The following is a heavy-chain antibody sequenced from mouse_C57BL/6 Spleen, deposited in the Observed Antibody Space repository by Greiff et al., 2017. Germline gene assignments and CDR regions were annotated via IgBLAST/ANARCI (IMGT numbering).Heavy chain of an antibody. V-gene: IGHV1-81*01. CDR2: IYPRSGNT. CDR3: ARPITTVVATPNYYAMDY. D-gene: IGHD1-1*01. Sequence: VQLQQSGAELARPGASVKLSCKASGYTFTSYGISWVKQRTGQGLEWIGEIYPRSGNTYYNEKFKGKATLTADKSSSTAYMELRSLTSEDSAVYFCARPITTVVATPNYYAMDYWGQGTSVTVSS. J-gene: IGHJ4*01. CDR1: GYTFTSYG.